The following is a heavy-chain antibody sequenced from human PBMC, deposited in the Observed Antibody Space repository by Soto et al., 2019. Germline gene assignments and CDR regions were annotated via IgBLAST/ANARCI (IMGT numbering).Heavy chain of an antibody. CDR1: ALTFSSYE. J-gene: IGHJ6*02. Sequence: EVEVLESGGGLVQPGGSLRLSCAASALTFSSYEMNWVRQAPGKGLEWVSAITGDGGRTYYAESVKGRFTISRDNSKNMVYLQMNSLRAEDTAVYYCGGQLVRGQGYYFYAMDVWGQGNTVTVSS. CDR3: GGQLVRGQGYYFYAMDV. D-gene: IGHD6-6*01. CDR2: ITGDGGRT. V-gene: IGHV3-23*01.